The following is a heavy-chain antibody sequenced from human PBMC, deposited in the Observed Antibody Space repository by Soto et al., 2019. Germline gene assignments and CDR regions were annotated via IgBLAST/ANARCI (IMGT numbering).Heavy chain of an antibody. D-gene: IGHD3-22*01. V-gene: IGHV4-61*01. Sequence: LSLTCTVSGGSVSSGSYYWSWIRQPPGKGLEWIGYIHYSGSTHYNPSLESRVTMSVDTSRNQFYLKLSSVTAADTAVYYCARGGYYYDSRIHVWGQGTLVTVYS. CDR3: ARGGYYYDSRIHV. CDR1: GGSVSSGSYY. J-gene: IGHJ4*02. CDR2: IHYSGST.